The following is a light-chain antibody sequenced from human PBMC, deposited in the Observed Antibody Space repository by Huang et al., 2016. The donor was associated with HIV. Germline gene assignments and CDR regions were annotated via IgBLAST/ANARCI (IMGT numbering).Light chain of an antibody. V-gene: IGKV3-15*01. J-gene: IGKJ1*01. CDR3: QQYEDWRRT. CDR2: GAS. Sequence: EIVVTQSPGTLSVSPGASATLSCRASQNVRSNLAWYQQRPGQAPRLLIYGASTRATGVPPRFSGSGSGTEFTLTSTRLQSEDFGVYFCQQYEDWRRTFGQGTKVDIK. CDR1: QNVRSN.